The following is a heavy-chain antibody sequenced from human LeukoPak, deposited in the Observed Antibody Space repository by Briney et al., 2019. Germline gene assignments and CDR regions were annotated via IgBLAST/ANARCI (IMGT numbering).Heavy chain of an antibody. V-gene: IGHV3-53*01. Sequence: GGSLRLSCVVSGFTVTNNYMSWVRQAPGKGLEWVSVIYSGGSTHYADSVKGRFTISRDNSKNTLYLQMNSLRAEDTAVYYCARDRLHYDSLTGYPADWGQGTLVTVSS. CDR3: ARDRLHYDSLTGYPAD. J-gene: IGHJ4*02. CDR2: IYSGGST. D-gene: IGHD3-9*01. CDR1: GFTVTNNY.